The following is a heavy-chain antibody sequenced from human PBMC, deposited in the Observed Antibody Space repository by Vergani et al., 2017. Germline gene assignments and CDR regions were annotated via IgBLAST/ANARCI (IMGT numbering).Heavy chain of an antibody. CDR1: GFTFSTYD. D-gene: IGHD6-6*01. CDR2: IGTAGDT. V-gene: IGHV3-13*01. CDR3: ARRDSNSPALDY. J-gene: IGHJ4*02. Sequence: EVQLVESGGGLVQPGGSLRLSCAASGFTFSTYDMHWVRQATGKGLEWVSAIGTAGDTYYPGSVKGRFTISRENAKNSLYLQMNGLRAGDTAVYYCARRDSNSPALDYWGQGTLVTVSS.